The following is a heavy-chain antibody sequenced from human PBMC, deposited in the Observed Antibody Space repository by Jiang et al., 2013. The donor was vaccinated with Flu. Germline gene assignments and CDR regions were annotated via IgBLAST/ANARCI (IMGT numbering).Heavy chain of an antibody. Sequence: KPTQTLTLTCTFSGFSLSTSGMCVSWIRQPPGKALEWLALIDWDDDKYYSTSLKTRLTISKDTSKNQVVLTMTNMDPVDTATYYCARIPFIYCSSTSCYRPGVIGYYYYGMDVWGQGTTVTVSS. J-gene: IGHJ6*02. CDR2: IDWDDDK. V-gene: IGHV2-70*01. CDR1: GFSLSTSGMC. D-gene: IGHD2-2*01. CDR3: ARIPFIYCSSTSCYRPGVIGYYYYGMDV.